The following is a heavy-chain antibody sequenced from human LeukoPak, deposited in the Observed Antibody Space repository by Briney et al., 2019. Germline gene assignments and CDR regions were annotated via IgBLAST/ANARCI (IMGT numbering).Heavy chain of an antibody. V-gene: IGHV3-48*01. D-gene: IGHD3-3*01. CDR1: GFTFSSYS. CDR3: ARGDFWSGFDD. CDR2: ISSSSSTI. J-gene: IGHJ4*02. Sequence: GGSLRLSCAASGFTFSSYSMNWVRQAPGKGLEWVSYISSSSSTIYYADSVKGRFTISRDNAKNTLYLQMNSLRAEDTAVYYCARGDFWSGFDDWGQGTLVTVS.